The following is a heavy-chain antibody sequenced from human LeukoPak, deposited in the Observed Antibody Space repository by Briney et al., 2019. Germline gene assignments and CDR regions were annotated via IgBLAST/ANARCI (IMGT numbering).Heavy chain of an antibody. Sequence: GGSLRLSFAASGFTLNTTDMNWVRQAPGKGLEWVSLMYPWGSAFYTDSVKGRFTVTRDESKKMMFLQMNTLRPDDTAMYYCVRQGGGDNCRWGQGALVTVSS. D-gene: IGHD4-23*01. CDR3: VRQGGGDNCR. V-gene: IGHV3-66*02. CDR1: GFTLNTTD. J-gene: IGHJ4*01. CDR2: MYPWGSA.